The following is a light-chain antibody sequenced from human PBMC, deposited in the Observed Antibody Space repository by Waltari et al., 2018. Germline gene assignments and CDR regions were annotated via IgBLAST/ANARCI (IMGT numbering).Light chain of an antibody. CDR2: RAS. CDR3: QQYGSSPYT. CDR1: QSVSTSY. V-gene: IGKV3-20*01. Sequence: EVVLTQAPATLSWSPGERATLYCRASQSVSTSYFARYQQKPGQAPRLLIYRASSRATGIPDMFSGSGSGTDFNLTISRLEPEDSAVYYCQQYGSSPYTFGQGTKLGIK. J-gene: IGKJ2*01.